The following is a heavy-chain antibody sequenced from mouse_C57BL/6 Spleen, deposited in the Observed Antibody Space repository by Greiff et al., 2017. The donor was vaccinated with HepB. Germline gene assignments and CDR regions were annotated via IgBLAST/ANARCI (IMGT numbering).Heavy chain of an antibody. CDR2: IYPGSGNT. CDR3: AKEIYYGNSNWFDY. J-gene: IGHJ2*01. Sequence: VQLQQSGAELVRPGASVKLSCKASGYTFTDYYINWVKQRPGQGLEWIARIYPGSGNTYYNEKFKGKATLTAEKSSSTAYMQLSSLTSEDSAVYFCAKEIYYGNSNWFDYWGQGTTLTVSS. V-gene: IGHV1-76*01. CDR1: GYTFTDYY. D-gene: IGHD2-1*01.